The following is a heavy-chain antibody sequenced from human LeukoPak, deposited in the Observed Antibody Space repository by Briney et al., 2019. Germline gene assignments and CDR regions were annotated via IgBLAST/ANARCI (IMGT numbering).Heavy chain of an antibody. D-gene: IGHD2-15*01. Sequence: PSETLSLTCTVSGGSIRTTSYYWSWIRQPPGKGLEWIGEINHSGSTNYNPSLKSRVTISVDTSKNQFSLKLSSVTAADTAVYYCARLWWPPGAYCSGGSCRRRFDPWGQGTLVTVSS. CDR2: INHSGST. CDR3: ARLWWPPGAYCSGGSCRRRFDP. V-gene: IGHV4-39*07. J-gene: IGHJ5*02. CDR1: GGSIRTTSYY.